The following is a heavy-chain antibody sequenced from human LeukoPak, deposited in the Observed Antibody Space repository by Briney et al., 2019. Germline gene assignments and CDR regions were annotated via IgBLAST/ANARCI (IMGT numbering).Heavy chain of an antibody. Sequence: ASVKVSCKASGYTFTNYAMNWVRQAPGQGLEWMGWMNPNSGNTGYAQKFQGRVTMTTDTSTSTAYMEVRSLRSDDTAVYYCAREESIGSYQFLHDYWGQGTLVTVSS. CDR1: GYTFTNYA. D-gene: IGHD1-26*01. V-gene: IGHV1-8*02. CDR3: AREESIGSYQFLHDY. CDR2: MNPNSGNT. J-gene: IGHJ4*02.